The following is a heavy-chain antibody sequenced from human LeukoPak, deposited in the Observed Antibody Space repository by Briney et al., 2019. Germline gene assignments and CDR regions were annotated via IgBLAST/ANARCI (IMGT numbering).Heavy chain of an antibody. Sequence: PSETLSLTCTVSGGSISSYYWSWIRQPAGKGLEWIGRIYTSGSTNYNPSLKSRVTMSVDASKNQFSLKLSSVAAADTAVYYCARDDGYDSSGYYFDYWGQGTLVTVSS. CDR1: GGSISSYY. D-gene: IGHD3-22*01. CDR3: ARDDGYDSSGYYFDY. V-gene: IGHV4-4*07. CDR2: IYTSGST. J-gene: IGHJ4*02.